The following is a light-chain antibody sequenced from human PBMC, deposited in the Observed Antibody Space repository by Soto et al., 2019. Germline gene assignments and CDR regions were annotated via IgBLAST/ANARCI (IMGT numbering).Light chain of an antibody. CDR2: DAS. Sequence: EIVLTQSPATLSLSPGERATLSCRASQSVSSYLAWYQQKPGQAPRLLIYDASNRATGIPARFSGSGSGTDFTLTISSLEPEDFAVYYCQQRINLPTFGQGTKV. J-gene: IGKJ1*01. V-gene: IGKV3-11*01. CDR1: QSVSSY. CDR3: QQRINLPT.